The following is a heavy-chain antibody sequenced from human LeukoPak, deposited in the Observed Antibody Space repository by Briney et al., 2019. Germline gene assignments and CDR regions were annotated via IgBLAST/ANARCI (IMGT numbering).Heavy chain of an antibody. J-gene: IGHJ4*02. Sequence: PGGSLRLSCAASGFTFSSYGMSWVRQAPGKGLEWVSAISSRGGDTYYADSVKGRFTISRDNSKNTLYVQMNSLRAEDTAAYYCAKRVAYNSGYYWDYWGQGTLVTVSS. CDR2: ISSRGGDT. CDR3: AKRVAYNSGYYWDY. V-gene: IGHV3-23*01. CDR1: GFTFSSYG. D-gene: IGHD6-19*01.